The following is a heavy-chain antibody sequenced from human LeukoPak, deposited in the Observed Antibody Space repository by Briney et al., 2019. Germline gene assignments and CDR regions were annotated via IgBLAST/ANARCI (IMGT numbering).Heavy chain of an antibody. V-gene: IGHV4-59*01. CDR1: GGSINDAS. Sequence: SETLSLTCTVSGGSINDASWNWIRQPPGQGLEWIGYIYHSGDTNYNPSLKSRVTISLDTSKNQFSLKLSSVTAADTAVYYCARVGTYYRSLDSWGQGTLVTVSS. D-gene: IGHD3-10*01. J-gene: IGHJ4*02. CDR3: ARVGTYYRSLDS. CDR2: IYHSGDT.